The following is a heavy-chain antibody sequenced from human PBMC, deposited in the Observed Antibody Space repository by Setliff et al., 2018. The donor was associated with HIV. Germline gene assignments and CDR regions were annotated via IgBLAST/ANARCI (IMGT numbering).Heavy chain of an antibody. Sequence: GGSLRLSCAASGFTFSRYAMYWVRQAPGKGLEWVAVISYDGSNKYYADSVKGRFTISRDNAKNTLYLQMNSLRAEDTAVYYCASHFGYCSSTSCEGYWGQGALVTVSS. CDR3: ASHFGYCSSTSCEGY. J-gene: IGHJ4*02. V-gene: IGHV3-30*04. CDR2: ISYDGSNK. CDR1: GFTFSRYA. D-gene: IGHD2-2*01.